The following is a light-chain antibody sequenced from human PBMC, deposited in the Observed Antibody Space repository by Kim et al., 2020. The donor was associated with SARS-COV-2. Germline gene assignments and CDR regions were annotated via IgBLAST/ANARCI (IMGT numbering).Light chain of an antibody. J-gene: IGKJ2*01. CDR2: GAS. V-gene: IGKV3-15*01. CDR3: QQYSISPPYT. Sequence: EVVMTQSPATLSVSPGERATLSCRASQSVSNGLAWYQQKPGQAPRLLIYGASARATGTPARFSGSGSGTEFTLTISSLQSEDFAFYYCQQYSISPPYTFGRGTTVDIK. CDR1: QSVSNG.